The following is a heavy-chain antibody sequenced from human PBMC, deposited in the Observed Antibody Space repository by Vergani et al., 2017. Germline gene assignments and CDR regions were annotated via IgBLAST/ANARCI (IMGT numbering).Heavy chain of an antibody. Sequence: QLQLQESGPGLVKPSETLSLTCTVSGGSISSSSSYWGWIRQPPGKGLEWSGSIYYSGSTYYNPSLKSRVTISVDTSKNQFALKLSSVTAADAAVYYCALTSQWFGGLLSYWYFDRWGGGLLVTVSS. CDR2: IYYSGST. D-gene: IGHD3-10*01. J-gene: IGHJ2*01. CDR3: ALTSQWFGGLLSYWYFDR. CDR1: GGSISSSSSY. V-gene: IGHV4-39*01.